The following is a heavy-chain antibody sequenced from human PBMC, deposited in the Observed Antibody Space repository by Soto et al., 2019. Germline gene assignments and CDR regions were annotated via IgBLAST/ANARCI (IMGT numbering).Heavy chain of an antibody. Sequence: SETLSLTCTVSGGSISSSSYYWGWIRQPPGKGLEWIGSIYYSGSTYYNPSLKSRVTISVDTSKNQFSLKLSSVTAADTAVYYCARQGSDYGDYEYWFSPWGQGSLVTVSS. CDR3: ARQGSDYGDYEYWFSP. CDR2: IYYSGST. CDR1: GGSISSSSYY. D-gene: IGHD4-17*01. V-gene: IGHV4-39*01. J-gene: IGHJ5*02.